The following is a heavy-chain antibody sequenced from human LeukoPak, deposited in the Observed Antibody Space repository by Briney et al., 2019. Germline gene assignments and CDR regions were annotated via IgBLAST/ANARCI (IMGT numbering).Heavy chain of an antibody. Sequence: ASVTVSFTSSGGTFISYAISWVRQAPGQGLEWVGGIFTIFGTANYAQKFQGSVTITTNETTSTAFKELSSLRSEDTAVEYCARCGVEKATISAFDIWGQGTMVTVSS. D-gene: IGHD5-24*01. CDR1: GGTFISYA. J-gene: IGHJ3*02. CDR3: ARCGVEKATISAFDI. V-gene: IGHV1-69*05. CDR2: IFTIFGTA.